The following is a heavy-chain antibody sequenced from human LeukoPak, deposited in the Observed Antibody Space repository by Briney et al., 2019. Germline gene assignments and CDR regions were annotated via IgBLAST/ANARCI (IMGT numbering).Heavy chain of an antibody. CDR3: AREEVTTGAFDI. Sequence: GGSLRLSCAASGFTVSSNYMTWVRQTPGKGLEWVSVIYSSGSTYYADSVKGRFTISRDNSKNTLYLQMNSLRAEDTAVYYCAREEVTTGAFDIWGQGTMVTVSS. CDR2: IYSSGST. V-gene: IGHV3-66*01. D-gene: IGHD2-21*02. CDR1: GFTVSSNY. J-gene: IGHJ3*02.